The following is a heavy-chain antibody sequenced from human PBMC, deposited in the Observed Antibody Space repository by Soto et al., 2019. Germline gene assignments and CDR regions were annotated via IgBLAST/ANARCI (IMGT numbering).Heavy chain of an antibody. CDR1: GFSFSSYG. D-gene: IGHD5-12*01. J-gene: IGHJ3*02. CDR3: ARVFGLRDAFDI. Sequence: PGGSLRLSCAASGFSFSSYGMHWVRQAPGKGLEWVAVIWYDGSNNYYADSVKGRFTISRDNSKNTLYLQMNSLRAEDTAIYYCARVFGLRDAFDIRGQGPMFTTSS. CDR2: IWYDGSNN. V-gene: IGHV3-33*01.